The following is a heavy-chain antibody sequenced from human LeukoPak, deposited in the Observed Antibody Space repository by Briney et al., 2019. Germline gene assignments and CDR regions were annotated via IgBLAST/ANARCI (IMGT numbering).Heavy chain of an antibody. V-gene: IGHV4-39*07. CDR2: IFYSGST. Sequence: PSETLSLTCTVSSGSISTSNYYWGWVRQPPGKALEWIGNIFYSGSTYYSPSLKSRVTISLDTSRNQFSLKLRSVTAADTAVYYCARGRRDGYTLYYMDVWGKGTTVTVSS. J-gene: IGHJ6*03. CDR3: ARGRRDGYTLYYMDV. D-gene: IGHD5-24*01. CDR1: SGSISTSNYY.